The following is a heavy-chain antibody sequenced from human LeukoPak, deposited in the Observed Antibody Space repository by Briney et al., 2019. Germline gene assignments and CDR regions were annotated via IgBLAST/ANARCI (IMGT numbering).Heavy chain of an antibody. D-gene: IGHD4-17*01. J-gene: IGHJ5*02. Sequence: SETLSLTCAVYGGSFSGYYWSWIRQPPGKGLEWIGEINHSGSTYYNPSLKSRVNISMDTSKNQFSLSLTSVTAADTAVYYCARDYGDYFRWFDPWGQGTLVTVSS. CDR1: GGSFSGYY. CDR2: INHSGST. CDR3: ARDYGDYFRWFDP. V-gene: IGHV4-34*09.